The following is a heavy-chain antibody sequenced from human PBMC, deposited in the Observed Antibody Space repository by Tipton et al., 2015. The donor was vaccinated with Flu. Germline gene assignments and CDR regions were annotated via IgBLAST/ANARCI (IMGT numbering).Heavy chain of an antibody. D-gene: IGHD2-21*02. V-gene: IGHV3-21*01. Sequence: SLRLSCEASGFTFSRYTMNWVRQAPGKGLEWVSSISSGSIYIHYADSVKGRFTISRDNAKNSLYLQMNSLRVEDTAVYYCARGADCGGDCDGWYFDLWGRGTLVTVSS. CDR1: GFTFSRYT. CDR3: ARGADCGGDCDGWYFDL. J-gene: IGHJ2*01. CDR2: ISSGSIYI.